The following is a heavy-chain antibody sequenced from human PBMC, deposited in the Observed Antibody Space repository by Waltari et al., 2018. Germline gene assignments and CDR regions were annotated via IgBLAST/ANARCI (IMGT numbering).Heavy chain of an antibody. CDR3: GTSPDYSTSEGY. CDR2: VSGVGDTT. J-gene: IGHJ4*02. D-gene: IGHD4-4*01. CDR1: GFTFTNSP. Sequence: EVQVLESGGGLVQPGGSLRLSCAASGFTFTNSPMPSVRQAPGKWLEWVSSVSGVGDTTYCAVSVKGRFTISRDNSKNTLFLQMSSLRAEDTAVYYCGTSPDYSTSEGYWGQGTLVTVSS. V-gene: IGHV3-23*01.